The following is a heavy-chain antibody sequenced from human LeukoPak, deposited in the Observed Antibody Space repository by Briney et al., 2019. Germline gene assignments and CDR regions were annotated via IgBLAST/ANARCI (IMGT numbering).Heavy chain of an antibody. CDR3: ARGNDFWSGYLPTTFDY. CDR1: GLTFSIYS. Sequence: GGSLRLSCAASGLTFSIYSMNWVRQAPGKGLEWVSSISSSSAYIYYADSLKGRFTISRDNAKNSLYLQMNSLRAEDTAVYYCARGNDFWSGYLPTTFDYWGQGTLVTVSS. V-gene: IGHV3-21*01. CDR2: ISSSSAYI. D-gene: IGHD3-3*01. J-gene: IGHJ4*02.